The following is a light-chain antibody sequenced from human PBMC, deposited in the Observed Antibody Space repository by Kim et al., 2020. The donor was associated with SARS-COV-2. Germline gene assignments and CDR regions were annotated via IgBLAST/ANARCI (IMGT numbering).Light chain of an antibody. J-gene: IGKJ1*01. CDR3: QHYVSSPWT. CDR2: GAS. V-gene: IGKV3-20*01. Sequence: EIVLTQSPGTLSLSPGERATLSCRASPSVSSSYLAWYQQKPGQAPRLLIYGASNRATGIPDRFSGSGSGTDFTLTISRLEPEDFAVYYCQHYVSSPWTFGQGTKVDIK. CDR1: PSVSSSY.